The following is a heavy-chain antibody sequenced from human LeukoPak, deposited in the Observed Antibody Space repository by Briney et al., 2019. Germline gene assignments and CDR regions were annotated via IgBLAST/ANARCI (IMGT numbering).Heavy chain of an antibody. V-gene: IGHV4-31*03. CDR2: IDYSGSA. Sequence: SQTLSLTCTVSGGSISSSGNYWNWIRQYPGKGLDWIGYIDYSGSAYYNPSLRSRVTISIGKSKNQFSLKLSSMTAADTAVYFCARGLGTYYSFLSGWFDPWGQGTLVTVSS. J-gene: IGHJ5*02. CDR3: ARGLGTYYSFLSGWFDP. D-gene: IGHD1-26*01. CDR1: GGSISSSGNY.